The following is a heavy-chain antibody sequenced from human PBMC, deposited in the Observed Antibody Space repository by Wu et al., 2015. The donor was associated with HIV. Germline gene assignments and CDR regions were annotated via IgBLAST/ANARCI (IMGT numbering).Heavy chain of an antibody. J-gene: IGHJ3*02. D-gene: IGHD6-19*01. CDR2: INPDSGST. Sequence: QVQLVQSGAEVKKPGAAVRVSCKTSGYTFSDYYIHWVRQVPGQGLQWMGWINPDSGSTHYAQKFQGRVTMTRGTSINTAYMDLSGLKSDDTAVYFCARSLVVAGTTYDIFDTWGQGTMLTVFS. V-gene: IGHV1-2*02. CDR3: ARSLVVAGTTYDIFDT. CDR1: GYTFSDYY.